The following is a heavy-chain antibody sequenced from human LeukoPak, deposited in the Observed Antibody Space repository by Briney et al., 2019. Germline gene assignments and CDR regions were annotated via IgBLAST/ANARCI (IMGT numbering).Heavy chain of an antibody. D-gene: IGHD5-18*01. CDR2: IYYRGNT. Sequence: SETLPLTCTVSGGSISSTSYYWGWIRQPPGKGLEWIGSIYYRGNTYYNPSFKSRLIMSVDTSKNQFSLKLSSVTSADTAVYYCARRAYNYGMYYFDYWGQGTLVTVSS. CDR1: GGSISSTSYY. V-gene: IGHV4-39*01. J-gene: IGHJ4*02. CDR3: ARRAYNYGMYYFDY.